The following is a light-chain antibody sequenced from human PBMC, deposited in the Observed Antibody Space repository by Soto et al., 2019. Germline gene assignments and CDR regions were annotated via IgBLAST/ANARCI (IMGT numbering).Light chain of an antibody. CDR3: LLDFSYFWA. V-gene: IGKV1-6*01. Sequence: AIQLTQSPSSLSASVGDRVTITCRASQGIRSALGWYQQKPGKVPKLLIYAASTLQSGVPSRFSGSGSGTDFTLTISSLQPEDFETYYCLLDFSYFWAFGQGTKVDIK. CDR1: QGIRSA. J-gene: IGKJ1*01. CDR2: AAS.